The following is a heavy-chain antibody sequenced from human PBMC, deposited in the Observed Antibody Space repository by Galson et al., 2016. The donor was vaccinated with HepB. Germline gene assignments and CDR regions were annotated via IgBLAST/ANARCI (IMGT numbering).Heavy chain of an antibody. CDR2: ISSSGSYI. J-gene: IGHJ4*02. Sequence: SLRLSCAASGFTFGNYVMSWVRQAPGKGLEWVSYISSSGSYIYYADSVKGRFTISRDNAKNSLYLQMDSLRAEDTAVYYCARGDRHSSSWWGFDYWGQGTLVTVSS. CDR1: GFTFGNYV. D-gene: IGHD6-13*01. CDR3: ARGDRHSSSWWGFDY. V-gene: IGHV3-11*01.